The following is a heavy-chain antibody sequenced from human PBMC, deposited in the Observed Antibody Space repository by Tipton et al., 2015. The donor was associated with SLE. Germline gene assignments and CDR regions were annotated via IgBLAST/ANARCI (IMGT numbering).Heavy chain of an antibody. Sequence: TLSLTCAVYGGSFSGYYWSWIRQPPGKGLEWIGEINHSGSTNYNPSLKSRVTISVDTSKNQLSLKLSSVTAADTAVYYCARAKDCGSAGCYYYYYMDVWGKGTTVTVSS. CDR2: INHSGST. CDR1: GGSFSGYY. J-gene: IGHJ6*03. CDR3: ARAKDCGSAGCYYYYYMDV. V-gene: IGHV4-34*01. D-gene: IGHD2-21*01.